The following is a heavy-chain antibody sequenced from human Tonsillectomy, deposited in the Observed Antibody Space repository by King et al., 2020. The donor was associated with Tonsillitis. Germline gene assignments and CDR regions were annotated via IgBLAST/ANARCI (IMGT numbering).Heavy chain of an antibody. CDR3: ARDLRPPYYYDSSGYFDY. V-gene: IGHV3-21*01. CDR2: ISRSSSYI. D-gene: IGHD3-22*01. CDR1: GFTFSSYS. J-gene: IGHJ4*02. Sequence: VQLVESGGGLVKPGGSLRLSCAASGFTFSSYSMNWVRQAPGKGLEWVSSISRSSSYIYYADSVKGRFTISRDNAKNSLYLQMNSLRAEDTAVYYCARDLRPPYYYDSSGYFDYWGQGTLVTVSS.